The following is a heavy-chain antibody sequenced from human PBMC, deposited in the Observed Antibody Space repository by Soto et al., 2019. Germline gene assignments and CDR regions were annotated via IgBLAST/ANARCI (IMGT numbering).Heavy chain of an antibody. V-gene: IGHV3-30-3*01. J-gene: IGHJ6*02. CDR1: GFTFSSYA. D-gene: IGHD3-9*01. CDR2: ISYDGSNK. CDR3: AREGGLRYFDWLSHYYYGMDV. Sequence: GGSLRLSCAASGFTFSSYAMHWVRQAPGKGLEWVAVISYDGSNKYYADSGKGRFTISRDNSKNTLYLQMNSLRAEDTAVYYCAREGGLRYFDWLSHYYYGMDVWGQGTTVTVSS.